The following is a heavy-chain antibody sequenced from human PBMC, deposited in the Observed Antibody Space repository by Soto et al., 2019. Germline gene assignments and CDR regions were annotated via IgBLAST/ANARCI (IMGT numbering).Heavy chain of an antibody. CDR3: ARVGQGFWSGYSPYYYMDD. D-gene: IGHD3-3*01. Sequence: GASVKVSCKASGYTFTSYYMHWVRQAPGQGLEWMGIINPSGGSTSYAQKFQGRVTMTRDTSTSTVYMELSSLRSEDTAVYYCARVGQGFWSGYSPYYYMDDWGKGTTVTVSS. J-gene: IGHJ6*03. CDR1: GYTFTSYY. CDR2: INPSGGST. V-gene: IGHV1-46*03.